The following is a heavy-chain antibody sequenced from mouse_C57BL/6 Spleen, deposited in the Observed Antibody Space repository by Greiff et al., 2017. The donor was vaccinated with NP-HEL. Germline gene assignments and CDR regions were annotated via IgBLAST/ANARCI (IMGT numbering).Heavy chain of an antibody. CDR3: ARPPYDYDEGGFAY. J-gene: IGHJ3*01. D-gene: IGHD2-4*01. CDR2: IDPSDSET. Sequence: QVQLQQPGAELVRPGSSVKLSCKASGYTFTSYWMHWVKQRPIQGLEWIGNIDPSDSETHYNQKFKDKATLTVDNSSSTAYMQLSSLTSEDSAVYYGARPPYDYDEGGFAYWGQGTLVTVSA. CDR1: GYTFTSYW. V-gene: IGHV1-52*01.